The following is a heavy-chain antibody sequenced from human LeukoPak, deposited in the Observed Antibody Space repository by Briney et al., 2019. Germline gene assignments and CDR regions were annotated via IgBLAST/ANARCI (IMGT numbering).Heavy chain of an antibody. CDR2: INPSGGST. Sequence: ASVKVSCKASAYTFTSYYMHWVRQAPGQGLEWMGIINPSGGSTSYAQKFQGRVTMTRDTSTSTVYMELSSLRSEDTAVYYCARFDPVAGTQDWGQGTLVTVSS. D-gene: IGHD6-19*01. CDR3: ARFDPVAGTQD. J-gene: IGHJ4*02. CDR1: AYTFTSYY. V-gene: IGHV1-46*01.